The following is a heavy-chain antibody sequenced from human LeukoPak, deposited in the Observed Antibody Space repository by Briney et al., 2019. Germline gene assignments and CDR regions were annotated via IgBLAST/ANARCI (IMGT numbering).Heavy chain of an antibody. CDR1: GFTFSSYS. V-gene: IGHV3-21*01. CDR2: ISSNSIYV. Sequence: PGRSLRLSCAASGFTFSSYSMNWVRQAPGKGLEWVSSISSNSIYVFYADSMKGRFIISRDNAKNSLSLQMNSLRAEDTAVYYCARDQVDRIWYFDYWGQGTLVTVSS. J-gene: IGHJ4*02. D-gene: IGHD1-14*01. CDR3: ARDQVDRIWYFDY.